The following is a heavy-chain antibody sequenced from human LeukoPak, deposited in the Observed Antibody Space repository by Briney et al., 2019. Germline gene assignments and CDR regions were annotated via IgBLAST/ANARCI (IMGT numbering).Heavy chain of an antibody. CDR3: AKDGNYGDYFDY. D-gene: IGHD4-17*01. CDR1: GFTVSSNY. CDR2: ISGSGGST. J-gene: IGHJ4*02. Sequence: GRSLRLSCAASGFTVSSNYMSWVRQAPGKGLEWVSAISGSGGSTYYADSVKGRFTISRDNSKNTLYLQMNSLRAEDTAVYYCAKDGNYGDYFDYWGQGTLVTVSS. V-gene: IGHV3-23*01.